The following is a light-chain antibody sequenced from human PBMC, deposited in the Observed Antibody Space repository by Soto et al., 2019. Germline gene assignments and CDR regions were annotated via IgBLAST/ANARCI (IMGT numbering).Light chain of an antibody. CDR2: GAS. Sequence: DIQMTQSPSSLSASVGDRVTITCRASQGISNYLAWYQQKPGKVPKFLIYGASTLRSGVPSRFSGSGSGTDFTLTISSPQPEDVATYYCQNYNSAPFTFGPGTKVDIK. J-gene: IGKJ3*01. V-gene: IGKV1-27*01. CDR1: QGISNY. CDR3: QNYNSAPFT.